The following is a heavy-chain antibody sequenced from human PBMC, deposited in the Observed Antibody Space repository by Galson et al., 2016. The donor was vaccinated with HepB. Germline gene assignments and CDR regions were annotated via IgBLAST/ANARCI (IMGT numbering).Heavy chain of an antibody. CDR2: IKEDGSER. Sequence: SLRLSCAASGFTFSTYWMTWVRQAPGKGLEWVANIKEDGSERYYADSVRGRFTISRDNAKNSLHLQMNSLRAEDAAVYYCAREPGYNYGFTWGYWGQGTRVTVSS. V-gene: IGHV3-7*01. D-gene: IGHD5-18*01. CDR1: GFTFSTYW. CDR3: AREPGYNYGFTWGY. J-gene: IGHJ4*02.